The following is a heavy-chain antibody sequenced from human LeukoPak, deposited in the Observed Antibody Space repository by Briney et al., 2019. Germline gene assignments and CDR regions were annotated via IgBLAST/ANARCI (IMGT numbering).Heavy chain of an antibody. D-gene: IGHD6-19*01. CDR3: ARVSGSGWYYMA. Sequence: GASVKVSCKASEYSFTDYYIHWMRQAPGQGLEWMGWIDPNIGDTNFPQSFLGRVTMTRDTSIRTAYLDLSRLRSDDTAIYYCARVSGSGWYYMAWGQGTLVTVSS. CDR1: EYSFTDYY. J-gene: IGHJ5*02. V-gene: IGHV1-2*02. CDR2: IDPNIGDT.